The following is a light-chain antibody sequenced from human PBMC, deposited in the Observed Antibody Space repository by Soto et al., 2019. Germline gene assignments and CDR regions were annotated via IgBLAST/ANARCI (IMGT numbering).Light chain of an antibody. CDR2: DAS. CDR1: QSVTTH. CDR3: QQYDRWPGT. J-gene: IGKJ4*01. Sequence: EVVMTQSPATLSVSPGERVTFSCRASQSVTTHLAWYQHKPGQSPRLLISDASTGASGIPPRFSGSGSGTEFTLTIVRLHSADFAVYYCQQYDRWPGTCGGATKVDIK. V-gene: IGKV3-15*01.